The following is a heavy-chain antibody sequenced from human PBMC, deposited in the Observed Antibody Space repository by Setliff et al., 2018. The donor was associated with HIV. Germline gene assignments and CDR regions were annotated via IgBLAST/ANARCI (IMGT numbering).Heavy chain of an antibody. Sequence: SETLSLTCAVYGGSFSSYYWSWIRQPPGKGLEWIGEINHSGSTNYNPSLKSRVTISVDMSKNQFSLKLSSVTAADTAVCYCARARATETTFHYFDYYMDVWGKGTTVTVSS. CDR2: INHSGST. CDR1: GGSFSSYY. J-gene: IGHJ6*03. V-gene: IGHV4-34*01. CDR3: ARARATETTFHYFDYYMDV. D-gene: IGHD4-4*01.